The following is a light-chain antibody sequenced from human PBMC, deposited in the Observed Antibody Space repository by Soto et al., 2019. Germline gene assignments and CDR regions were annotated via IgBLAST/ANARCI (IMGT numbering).Light chain of an antibody. J-gene: IGKJ1*01. V-gene: IGKV3-15*01. CDR3: QHYDHWPAT. CDR1: QSVGTK. Sequence: IVMTQSPATLSVSPGERANLSCRASQSVGTKLAWYQQTPGQAPRLLIYGASNRATGVPARISGSVSGTEFTLSISSLQSEDFAVYYCQHYDHWPATFGQGTKVDIK. CDR2: GAS.